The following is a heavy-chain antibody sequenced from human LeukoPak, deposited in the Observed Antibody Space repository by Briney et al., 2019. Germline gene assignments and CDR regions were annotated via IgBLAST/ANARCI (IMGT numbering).Heavy chain of an antibody. CDR3: ARDQGYSSGWLGNFDY. CDR2: IYYSGST. J-gene: IGHJ4*02. Sequence: PSETLSLTCTVSGGSISSYYWSWIRQPPGKGLEWIGYIYYSGSTNYNPSLKSRVTISVDTSKNQFSLKLSSVTAADTAVYYCARDQGYSSGWLGNFDYWGQGTLVTVSS. D-gene: IGHD6-19*01. CDR1: GGSISSYY. V-gene: IGHV4-59*01.